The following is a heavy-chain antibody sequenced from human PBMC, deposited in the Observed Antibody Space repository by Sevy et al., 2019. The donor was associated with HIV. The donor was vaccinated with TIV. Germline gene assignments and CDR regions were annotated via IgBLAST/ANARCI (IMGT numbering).Heavy chain of an antibody. V-gene: IGHV3-30*03. CDR3: ATGRQGATYGY. CDR1: GFNFRIYA. CDR2: ISYDGSDK. D-gene: IGHD1-26*01. J-gene: IGHJ4*02. Sequence: GGSLRLSCAASGFNFRIYAMHWVRQAPGKGLDWVAVISYDGSDKFYEDSVKIRFTIARDNSKNMVFLQLNSLRGDDTAIYYCATGRQGATYGYWGQGTPVTVSS.